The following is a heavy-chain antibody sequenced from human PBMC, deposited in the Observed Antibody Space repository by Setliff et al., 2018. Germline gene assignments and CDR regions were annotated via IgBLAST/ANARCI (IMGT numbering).Heavy chain of an antibody. D-gene: IGHD3-22*01. J-gene: IGHJ4*02. CDR1: GGSFSGYY. CDR3: ARQPEGGYYDSSGYYRMAPYYFDY. V-gene: IGHV4-59*08. CDR2: IYTSGST. Sequence: SETLSLTCAVYGGSFSGYYWSWIRQPPGKGLEWIGRIYTSGSTNYNPSLKSRVTISVDTSKNQFSLKLSSVTAADTAVYYCARQPEGGYYDSSGYYRMAPYYFDYWGQGTLVTVSS.